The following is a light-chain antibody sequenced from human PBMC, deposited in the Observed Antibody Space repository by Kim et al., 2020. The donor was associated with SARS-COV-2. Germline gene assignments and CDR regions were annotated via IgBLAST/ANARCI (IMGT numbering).Light chain of an antibody. CDR2: RDS. J-gene: IGLJ2*01. CDR1: NIGSKN. CDR3: QVWDSSTVV. Sequence: SYELTQPLSVSVALGQTARITCGGNNIGSKNVHWYQQKPGQAPVLVIYRDSNRPSGIPERFSGSNPGNTATLTISRAQAGDEADYYCQVWDSSTVVFGGGTQLTVL. V-gene: IGLV3-9*01.